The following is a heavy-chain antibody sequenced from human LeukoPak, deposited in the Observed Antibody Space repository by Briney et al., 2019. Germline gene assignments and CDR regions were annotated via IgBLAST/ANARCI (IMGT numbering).Heavy chain of an antibody. J-gene: IGHJ4*02. V-gene: IGHV3-15*05. Sequence: PGGSLRLSCAAAGLPFTNAWMTWVRQAPGKGLEWVGRIKSKADGGITEYAAPVKGRFTISRDDSKNTLYLQMNSLKTDNTGVYYCATGGHYGGSWGQGTLVTVSS. D-gene: IGHD1-26*01. CDR3: ATGGHYGGS. CDR2: IKSKADGGIT. CDR1: GLPFTNAW.